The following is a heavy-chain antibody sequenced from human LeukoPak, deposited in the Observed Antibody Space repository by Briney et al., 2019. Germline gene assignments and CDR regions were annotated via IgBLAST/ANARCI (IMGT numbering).Heavy chain of an antibody. J-gene: IGHJ4*02. D-gene: IGHD3-22*01. CDR2: VNPNSGNT. CDR3: ARRSDDYDSSADYH. CDR1: GYTFTSYD. Sequence: GASAKVSCKTSGYTFTSYDLNRVRQATGPGLEWRGGVNPNSGNTGYEQKFQGRVTMPMDPSISTAYMELSSLRSEDPAVYYWARRSDDYDSSADYHWGQGTLVTVSS. V-gene: IGHV1-8*01.